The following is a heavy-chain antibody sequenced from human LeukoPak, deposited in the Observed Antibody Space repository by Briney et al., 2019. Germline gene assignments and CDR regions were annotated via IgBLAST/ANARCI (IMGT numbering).Heavy chain of an antibody. D-gene: IGHD5-24*01. CDR3: AREGDGYNSPIDY. Sequence: PGGSLRLSCAASGFTFSSYSMNWVRQAPGKGLEWVSSISSSSSYIYYADSVKGRFTISRDNAKNSLFLQMNSLRAEGTAVYYCAREGDGYNSPIDYWGQGTLVTVSS. J-gene: IGHJ4*02. V-gene: IGHV3-21*01. CDR2: ISSSSSYI. CDR1: GFTFSSYS.